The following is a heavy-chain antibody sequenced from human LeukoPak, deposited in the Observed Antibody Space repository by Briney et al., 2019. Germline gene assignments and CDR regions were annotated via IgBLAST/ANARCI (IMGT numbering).Heavy chain of an antibody. J-gene: IGHJ4*02. CDR1: GFTFSSYT. V-gene: IGHV3-23*01. D-gene: IGHD1-1*01. CDR2: ISGSADRT. CDR3: AKKEGVSTTSFDY. Sequence: GGSLRLSCVASGFTFSSYTMNWVRQAPGKGLEWVSTISGSADRTYYADSVKGRFTISRDNSKNTLYLQMKSLRAEDTAVYYCAKKEGVSTTSFDYWGQGTLVTVSS.